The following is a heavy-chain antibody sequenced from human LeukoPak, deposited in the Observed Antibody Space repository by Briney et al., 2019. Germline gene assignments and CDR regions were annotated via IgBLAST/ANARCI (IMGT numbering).Heavy chain of an antibody. CDR2: ISYDGSHE. D-gene: IGHD3-10*01. V-gene: IGHV3-30*18. Sequence: GGSLRLSCAASRFTFSSYGIHWVRQAPGKGLEWVALISYDGSHEYFPASVKGRFTISRDNSKNTLSLQMDSLRPEDTAVYYCAKSQLIGSYHPPGYWGQGTLVTVSS. J-gene: IGHJ4*02. CDR1: RFTFSSYG. CDR3: AKSQLIGSYHPPGY.